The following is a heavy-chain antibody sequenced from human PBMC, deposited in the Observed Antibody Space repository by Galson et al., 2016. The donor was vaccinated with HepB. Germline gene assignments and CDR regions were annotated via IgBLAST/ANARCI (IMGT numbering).Heavy chain of an antibody. V-gene: IGHV5-51*01. CDR2: ISPSDSDS. CDR3: ARRDDAYWYFDL. Sequence: QSGAEVKKPGQSLKISCEAFGFSFTLYWIGWVRQTPGTGLEWMGAISPSDSDSTYSPSFQGQVTISADKSITTAYLQWSSLKASDSAIYYCARRDDAYWYFDLWGRGTLVTVSS. CDR1: GFSFTLYW. J-gene: IGHJ2*01.